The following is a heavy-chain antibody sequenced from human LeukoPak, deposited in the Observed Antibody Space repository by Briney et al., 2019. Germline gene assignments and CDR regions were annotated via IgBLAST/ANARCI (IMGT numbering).Heavy chain of an antibody. CDR3: ARVWQYSRSSGAFDI. J-gene: IGHJ3*02. Sequence: ASAKVSCKASGYSFTGYYMHWVRQAPGQGLEWMGWINPNSGGTNYAQNFQGRVTMTRDTSISTAYMELSRLRSDDTALYYCARVWQYSRSSGAFDIWGQGTMVTVSS. D-gene: IGHD6-6*01. V-gene: IGHV1-2*02. CDR1: GYSFTGYY. CDR2: INPNSGGT.